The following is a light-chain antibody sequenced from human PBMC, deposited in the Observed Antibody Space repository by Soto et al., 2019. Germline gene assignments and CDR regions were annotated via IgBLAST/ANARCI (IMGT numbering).Light chain of an antibody. V-gene: IGKV1-27*01. J-gene: IGKJ1*01. Sequence: IQLTQSPSSLSASVGDRVTITCRASQGLSSYLAWYQQKPGKAPKLLIYAASTLQSGVPSRFSGSGSGTDFTLTISSLQPEDVASYYCQKYNSASWTFGQGTKVDIK. CDR1: QGLSSY. CDR3: QKYNSASWT. CDR2: AAS.